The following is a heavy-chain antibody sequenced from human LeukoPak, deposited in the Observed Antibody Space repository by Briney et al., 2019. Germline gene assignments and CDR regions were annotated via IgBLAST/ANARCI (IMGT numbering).Heavy chain of an antibody. CDR2: IHPGDSDT. CDR1: GYSFTSYW. J-gene: IGHJ6*02. CDR3: ASSASSRSYYYYYGMDV. V-gene: IGHV5-51*01. Sequence: PGESLKISCKGSGYSFTSYWIGWVRQMPGKGLEWMGIIHPGDSDTRYSPSFQGQVTISADKSISTAYLQWSSLKASDTAMYYCASSASSRSYYYYYGMDVWGQGTTVTVSS. D-gene: IGHD2-2*01.